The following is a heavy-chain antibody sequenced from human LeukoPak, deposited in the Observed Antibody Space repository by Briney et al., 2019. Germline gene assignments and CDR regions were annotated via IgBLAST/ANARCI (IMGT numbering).Heavy chain of an antibody. CDR1: GFTFSKYW. Sequence: TGGSLRLSCATSGFTFSKYWMLWVRHAPGKGMESVSRINTDGTVTTYAVSVKGRFTVSIDSADNTMFLQMNSVRDEDTAVYYCATKQWLAPPPDSWGQGTPVTVSP. V-gene: IGHV3-74*01. CDR2: INTDGTVT. J-gene: IGHJ4*02. D-gene: IGHD6-19*01. CDR3: ATKQWLAPPPDS.